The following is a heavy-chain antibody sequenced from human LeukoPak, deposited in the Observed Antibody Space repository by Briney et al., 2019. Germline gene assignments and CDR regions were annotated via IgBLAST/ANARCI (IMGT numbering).Heavy chain of an antibody. Sequence: GGSLRLSCAASGFTFSSYSMNWVRQAPGKGLEWVSSISSSSSYIYYADSVKGRFTISRDNAKNSLYLQMNSLRVEDTAVYFCARRRDGYNPFDYWGQGTLVTVSS. CDR3: ARRRDGYNPFDY. V-gene: IGHV3-21*04. D-gene: IGHD5-24*01. J-gene: IGHJ4*02. CDR1: GFTFSSYS. CDR2: ISSSSSYI.